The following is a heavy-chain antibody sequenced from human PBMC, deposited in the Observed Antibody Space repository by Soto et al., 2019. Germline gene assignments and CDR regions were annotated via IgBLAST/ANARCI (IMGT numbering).Heavy chain of an antibody. CDR2: ISPHKGDT. V-gene: IGHV1-18*01. CDR1: GYTFSTIG. J-gene: IGHJ4*02. Sequence: QVQLVQSGAEVKEPGASVTVSCKTSGYTFSTIGITWVRQAPGQGLEWMGWISPHKGDTYYAQRLQGRVTMTTDTSTSTAYMELRGLRSDDTAVYFCARDLDPSGSYYTNYWGQGTLVTVSS. CDR3: ARDLDPSGSYYTNY. D-gene: IGHD3-10*01.